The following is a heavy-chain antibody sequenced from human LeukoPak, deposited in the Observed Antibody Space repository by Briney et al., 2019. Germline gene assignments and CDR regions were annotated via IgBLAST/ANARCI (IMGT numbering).Heavy chain of an antibody. Sequence: SETLSLTCTVSGGSISSYYWSWIRQPPGKGLEWIGYIYYSGSTNYNPSLKSRVTISVDTSKNQFSLKLSSVTAADTAVYYCARDGPGYSSGWYASYYYGMDVWSQGTTVTVSS. CDR1: GGSISSYY. CDR3: ARDGPGYSSGWYASYYYGMDV. D-gene: IGHD6-19*01. J-gene: IGHJ6*02. CDR2: IYYSGST. V-gene: IGHV4-59*01.